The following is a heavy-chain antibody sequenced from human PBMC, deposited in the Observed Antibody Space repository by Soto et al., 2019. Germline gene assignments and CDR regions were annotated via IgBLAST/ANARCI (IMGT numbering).Heavy chain of an antibody. CDR1: GFSLSTSGVG. V-gene: IGHV2-5*02. D-gene: IGHD3-10*01. Sequence: QITLKESGPTLVKPTQTLTLTCTFSGFSLSTSGVGVGWIRQPPGKALEWLAVIYWDDSKPYSPSLKSSLTIPTDTSRDQVVLTMPTLDPVDTATYFCAHKGSGSRAIDYWGQGALVTVSS. J-gene: IGHJ4*02. CDR2: IYWDDSK. CDR3: AHKGSGSRAIDY.